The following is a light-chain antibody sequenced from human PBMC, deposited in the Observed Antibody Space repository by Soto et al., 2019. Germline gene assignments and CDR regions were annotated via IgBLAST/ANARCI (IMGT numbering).Light chain of an antibody. CDR3: SSYTSSNTLI. V-gene: IGLV2-14*01. CDR1: SSDVGAYNY. J-gene: IGLJ2*01. CDR2: EVY. Sequence: QSVLTQPASVSGSPGQSITISCTGTSSDVGAYNYVSWYQQHPGKAPKLIIYEVYNRPSGVSHHFSGSKSGNTASLTISGLQAEDEADYYCSSYTSSNTLIFGGGTKVTVL.